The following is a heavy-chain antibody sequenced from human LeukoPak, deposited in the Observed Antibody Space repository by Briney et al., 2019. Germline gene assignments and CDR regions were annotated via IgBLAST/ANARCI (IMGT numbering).Heavy chain of an antibody. CDR2: IWYDGSNK. CDR1: GFTFSNYG. CDR3: VRGYDYGDYGVVE. Sequence: GGSLRLSCAASGFTFSNYGMHWVRQAPGKGLEWVAVIWYDGSNKYYSDSVRGRFTISRDNSKNTLYLQMNSLRAEDTAVYYCVRGYDYGDYGVVEWGRGTLVTVSS. D-gene: IGHD4-17*01. V-gene: IGHV3-33*01. J-gene: IGHJ4*02.